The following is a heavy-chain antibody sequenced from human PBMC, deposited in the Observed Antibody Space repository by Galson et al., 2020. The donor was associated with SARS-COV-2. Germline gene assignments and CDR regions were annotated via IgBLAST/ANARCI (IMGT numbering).Heavy chain of an antibody. D-gene: IGHD2-21*02. Sequence: ASVKVSCKVSGYTLTELSMHWVRQAPGKGLEWMGGFDPEDGETIYAQKFQGRVTMTEDTSTDTAYMELSSLRSEDTAVYYCATTTPYCGGDCYLNWFDPWGQGTLVTFSS. CDR3: ATTTPYCGGDCYLNWFDP. CDR1: GYTLTELS. J-gene: IGHJ5*02. V-gene: IGHV1-24*01. CDR2: FDPEDGET.